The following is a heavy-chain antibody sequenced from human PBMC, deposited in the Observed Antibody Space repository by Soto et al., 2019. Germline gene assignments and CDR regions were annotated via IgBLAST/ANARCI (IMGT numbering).Heavy chain of an antibody. Sequence: GGSLRLSCAASGFTFTRYSMNWVRQAPGKGLEWVSSISSTTNYRYYADSMKGRFTVSRDNAKNSVYLEMNSLSAEDTALYYCARESEDLTSNFDYWGQGTLVTVSS. CDR1: GFTFTRYS. CDR3: ARESEDLTSNFDY. CDR2: ISSTTNYR. V-gene: IGHV3-21*01. J-gene: IGHJ4*02.